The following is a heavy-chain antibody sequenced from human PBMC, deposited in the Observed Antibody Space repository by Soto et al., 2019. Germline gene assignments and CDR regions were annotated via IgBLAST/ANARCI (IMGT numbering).Heavy chain of an antibody. CDR2: IYYSGST. CDR3: ASVPAGTAHFAY. V-gene: IGHV4-31*03. J-gene: IGHJ4*02. Sequence: PSETLSLTCTVSGGSISSGGYYWSWIRQHPGKGLEWIGYIYYSGSTYYNPSLKSRVTISVDTSKNQFSLKLTSVTAADTAVYYCASVPAGTAHFAYRGQGTLVTVSS. D-gene: IGHD2-21*02. CDR1: GGSISSGGYY.